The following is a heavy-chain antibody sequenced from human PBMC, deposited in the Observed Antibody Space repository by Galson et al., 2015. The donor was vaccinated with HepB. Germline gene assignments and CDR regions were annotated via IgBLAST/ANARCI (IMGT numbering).Heavy chain of an antibody. CDR2: ISGSGGST. CDR3: AKDLEWEGIAAPGVGY. CDR1: GFTFSSYA. J-gene: IGHJ4*02. Sequence: SLRLSCAASGFTFSSYAMSWVRQAPGKGLEWVSAISGSGGSTYYADSVKGRFTISRDNSKNTLYLQMNSLRAEDTAVYYRAKDLEWEGIAAPGVGYWGQGTLVTVSS. D-gene: IGHD6-13*01. V-gene: IGHV3-23*01.